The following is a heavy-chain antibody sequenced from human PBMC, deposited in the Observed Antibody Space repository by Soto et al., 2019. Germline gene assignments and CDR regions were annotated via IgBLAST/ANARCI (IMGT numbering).Heavy chain of an antibody. J-gene: IGHJ4*02. CDR1: GFTFNSYA. CDR2: LSHSATNI. Sequence: EVHLSESGGGLVQPGGSLRLSCAASGFTFNSYAISWVRQAPGKGLHWVSALSHSATNIFYADSVRGRFTISRDNSKNTLSLQMNSLRAEDTAIYYCVKSAGDQWMFDYWGQGILVTVSS. V-gene: IGHV3-23*01. D-gene: IGHD5-12*01. CDR3: VKSAGDQWMFDY.